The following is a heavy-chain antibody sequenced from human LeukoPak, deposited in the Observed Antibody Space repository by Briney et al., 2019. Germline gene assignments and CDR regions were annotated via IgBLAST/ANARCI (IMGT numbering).Heavy chain of an antibody. CDR2: ISYDGSNK. Sequence: PGGSLSLSCAASGFTFSSYAMHWVRQAPGKGLEWVAVISYDGSNKYYADSVKGRFTISRDNAKNSLYLQMDSLRDEDTAVYYCASSKGYSYGYGYWGQGTLVTVSS. J-gene: IGHJ4*02. CDR1: GFTFSSYA. V-gene: IGHV3-30-3*01. D-gene: IGHD5-18*01. CDR3: ASSKGYSYGYGY.